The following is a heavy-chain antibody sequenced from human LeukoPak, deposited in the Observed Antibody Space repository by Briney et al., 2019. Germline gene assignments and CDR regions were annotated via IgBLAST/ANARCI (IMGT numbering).Heavy chain of an antibody. J-gene: IGHJ4*02. CDR1: GFTFGGDE. CDR2: ITSSGRTR. Sequence: GGSLRLSCAASGFTFGGDEMNWVRQARGKELEWVSYITSSGRTRYYAGSVKGRFTLSRDNAKNSLYLQMNSLRAEDTAIYYCARESPHCSGVSCFFDYWGQGTLVTVSS. V-gene: IGHV3-48*03. CDR3: ARESPHCSGVSCFFDY. D-gene: IGHD2-15*01.